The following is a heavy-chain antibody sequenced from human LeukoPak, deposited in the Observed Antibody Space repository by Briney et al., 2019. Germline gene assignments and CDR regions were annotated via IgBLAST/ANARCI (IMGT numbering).Heavy chain of an antibody. CDR1: GFTFSSSA. D-gene: IGHD2-2*01. Sequence: GGSLRLSCAASGFTFSSSAMSWVRQAPGKGLEWVSAISNNGGYTYYADSVQGRFTISRDNSKNTLYLQMNSLRAEDTAVYYCARDRSTTSWNWFDPWGQGTLVTVSS. CDR2: ISNNGGYT. V-gene: IGHV3-23*01. CDR3: ARDRSTTSWNWFDP. J-gene: IGHJ5*02.